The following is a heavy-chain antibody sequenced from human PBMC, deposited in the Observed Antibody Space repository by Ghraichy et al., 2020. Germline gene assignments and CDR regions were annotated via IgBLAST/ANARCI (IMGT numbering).Heavy chain of an antibody. J-gene: IGHJ4*02. D-gene: IGHD3-22*01. CDR2: IYYSGST. V-gene: IGHV4-39*01. CDR1: GGSISSSSYY. Sequence: SETLSLTCTVSGGSISSSSYYWGWIRQPPGKGLEWIGSIYYSGSTYYNPSLKSRVTISVDTSKNQFSLKLSSVTAADTAVYYCARTFGSDSSGYVLDYWGQGTLVTVSS. CDR3: ARTFGSDSSGYVLDY.